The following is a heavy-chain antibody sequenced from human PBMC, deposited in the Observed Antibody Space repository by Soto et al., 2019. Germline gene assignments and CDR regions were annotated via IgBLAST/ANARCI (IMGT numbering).Heavy chain of an antibody. CDR1: GYTFTSYA. CDR3: ARGHEYGGNSDAFDI. D-gene: IGHD4-17*01. J-gene: IGHJ3*02. Sequence: ASVKVSCKASGYTFTSYAMHWVRQAPGQRLEWMGWTNAGNGNTKYSQKFQGRVTITADKSTNTASMELRSLLSEDTAVYYCARGHEYGGNSDAFDIWGQGTVVTVSS. V-gene: IGHV1-3*01. CDR2: TNAGNGNT.